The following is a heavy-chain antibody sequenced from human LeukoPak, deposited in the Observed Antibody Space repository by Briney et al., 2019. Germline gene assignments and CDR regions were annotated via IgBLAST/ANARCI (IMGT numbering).Heavy chain of an antibody. CDR1: GYSISSGYY. Sequence: SETLSLTCTVSGYSISSGYYWGWIRQPPGKGLEWIGSIYHSGSTFDNPSLKSRVTISVDTSKNQFSLKLSSVTAADTAVYYCTGYSSGWEGFDYWGQGTLVTVSS. CDR2: IYHSGST. V-gene: IGHV4-38-2*02. CDR3: TGYSSGWEGFDY. D-gene: IGHD6-19*01. J-gene: IGHJ4*02.